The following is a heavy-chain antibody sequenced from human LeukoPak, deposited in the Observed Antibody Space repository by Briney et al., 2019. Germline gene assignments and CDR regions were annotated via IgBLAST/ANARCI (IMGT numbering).Heavy chain of an antibody. Sequence: GGSLRLSCAASGFTLSSYWMSWVRQAPGKGLEWVANIKQDESEKYYVDSVKGRFTISRDNAKNSLYLQMNSLRAEDTAVYYCAKDTSSSWFYYWGQGTLVTVPS. CDR2: IKQDESEK. CDR1: GFTLSSYW. CDR3: AKDTSSSWFYY. J-gene: IGHJ4*02. D-gene: IGHD6-13*01. V-gene: IGHV3-7*01.